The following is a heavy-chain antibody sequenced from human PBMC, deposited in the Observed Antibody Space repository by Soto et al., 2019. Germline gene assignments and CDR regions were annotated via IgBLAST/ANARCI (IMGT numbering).Heavy chain of an antibody. D-gene: IGHD6-19*01. CDR1: GFTFSRHT. CDR3: AKGLYPDSSGWDDAFDF. J-gene: IGHJ3*01. CDR2: VSDTGGTP. Sequence: EVELLESGEGSVQPGGSLRLTCAASGFTFSRHTMGWVRQAPGKGLEWVSSVSDTGGTPFYLDSVRGRFIISRDNSNNTVHLQMNSLRAEDTARYYCAKGLYPDSSGWDDAFDFWGQGTIVTVSS. V-gene: IGHV3-23*01.